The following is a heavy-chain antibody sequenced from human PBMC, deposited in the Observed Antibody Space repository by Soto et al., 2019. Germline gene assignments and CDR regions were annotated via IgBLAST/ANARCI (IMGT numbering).Heavy chain of an antibody. CDR3: ATASPADYYYGSGSYSH. Sequence: ASVKVSCTVSGYTLTELSMHWVRQAPGKGLEWMGGFDPEDGETIYAQKFQGRVTMTEDTSTDTAYMELSSLRSEDTAVYYCATASPADYYYGSGSYSHWGQGTLVTVSS. CDR1: GYTLTELS. CDR2: FDPEDGET. D-gene: IGHD3-10*01. V-gene: IGHV1-24*01. J-gene: IGHJ4*02.